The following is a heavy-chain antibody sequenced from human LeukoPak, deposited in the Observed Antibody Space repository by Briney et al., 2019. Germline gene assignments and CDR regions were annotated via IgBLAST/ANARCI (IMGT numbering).Heavy chain of an antibody. CDR3: ARDASYSSSSSAALGY. CDR1: GFTFSDYY. D-gene: IGHD6-6*01. J-gene: IGHJ1*01. CDR2: ISSSGSTI. Sequence: GGSLRHSCAASGFTFSDYYMSWIRQAPGKGLEWVSYISSSGSTIYYADSVKGRFTISRDNAKNSLYLQMNSLRAEDTAVYYCARDASYSSSSSAALGYWGQGTLVTVSS. V-gene: IGHV3-11*01.